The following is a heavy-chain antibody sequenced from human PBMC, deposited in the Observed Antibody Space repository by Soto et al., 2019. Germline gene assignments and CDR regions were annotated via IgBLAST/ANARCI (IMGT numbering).Heavy chain of an antibody. CDR2: IYYSGST. CDR3: ASIVVVYPYYFDY. Sequence: SETLSLTCTVSGGSITSSYYWGWIRQPPGKGLEWIGSIYYSGSTYYNPSLKSRVTISVDTSKNQFSLKLSSVTAADTAVYYCASIVVVYPYYFDYWGQGTLVTVSS. CDR1: GGSITSSYY. D-gene: IGHD3-22*01. V-gene: IGHV4-39*01. J-gene: IGHJ4*02.